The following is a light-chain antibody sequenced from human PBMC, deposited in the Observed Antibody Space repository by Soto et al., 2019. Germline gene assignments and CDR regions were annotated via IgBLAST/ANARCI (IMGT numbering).Light chain of an antibody. J-gene: IGKJ4*01. Sequence: DIQWTKSPSFLSASVGDRVTITCRASQGISSYLAWYQQKPGKAPKLLIYAASTLQSGVPSRFSGSGSGTEFTLTISSLQPEDFATYYCQQLNSYPLTFGGGTKVEIK. V-gene: IGKV1-9*01. CDR3: QQLNSYPLT. CDR2: AAS. CDR1: QGISSY.